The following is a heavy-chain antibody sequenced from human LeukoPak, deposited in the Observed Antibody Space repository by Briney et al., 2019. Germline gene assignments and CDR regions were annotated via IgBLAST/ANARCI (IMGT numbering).Heavy chain of an antibody. J-gene: IGHJ4*02. CDR2: IYTSGST. CDR1: GGSISSYY. Sequence: PSETLSLTRTVSGGSISSYYWSWIRQPAGKGLEWIGRIYTSGSTNYNPSLKSRVTMSVDTSKNQFSLKLSSVTAADTAVYYCARDQWGYYDSSGYYYFDYWGQGTLVTVSS. D-gene: IGHD3-22*01. CDR3: ARDQWGYYDSSGYYYFDY. V-gene: IGHV4-4*07.